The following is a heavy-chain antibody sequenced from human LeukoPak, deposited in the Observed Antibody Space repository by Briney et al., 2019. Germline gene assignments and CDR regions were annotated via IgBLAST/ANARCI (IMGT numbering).Heavy chain of an antibody. CDR3: AAGSSSSWYVRY. CDR2: IVVGSGNT. CDR1: GFTFTSSA. V-gene: IGHV1-58*01. Sequence: SVKVSCKASGFTFTSSAVQWVRQARGQRLEWIGWIVVGSGNTNYAQKFQERVTITRDMSTSTAYMELSSLRSEDTAVYYCAAGSSSSWYVRYWGQGTLVTVSS. D-gene: IGHD6-13*01. J-gene: IGHJ4*02.